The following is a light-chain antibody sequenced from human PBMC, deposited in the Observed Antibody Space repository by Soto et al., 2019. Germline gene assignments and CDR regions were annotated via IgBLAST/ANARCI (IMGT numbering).Light chain of an antibody. CDR3: QQSYSTPRT. J-gene: IGKJ1*01. CDR1: QGIRDD. Sequence: IQMTRSPSSLSASVLDRVTITCRASQGIRDDLGWYQQKPGKAPKLLIYAASSLQSGVPSRFSGSGSGTDFTLTISSLQPEDFATYYCQQSYSTPRTFGQGTKVDI. CDR2: AAS. V-gene: IGKV1-39*01.